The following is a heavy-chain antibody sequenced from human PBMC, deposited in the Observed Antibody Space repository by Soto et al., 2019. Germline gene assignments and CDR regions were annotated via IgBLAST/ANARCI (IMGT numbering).Heavy chain of an antibody. CDR1: GYTFTSYG. D-gene: IGHD3-3*01. Sequence: QVKLVQSGAEVKKPGASVKVSCKASGYTFTSYGISWVRKAPGQGLEWMGWISAYTGNTNYAQKFQGRVTMTTDPSTSTAYMELSSLRSDDTAVYYCARTLNEWLLGLDWGQGTLLTVSS. CDR3: ARTLNEWLLGLD. V-gene: IGHV1-18*01. J-gene: IGHJ4*02. CDR2: ISAYTGNT.